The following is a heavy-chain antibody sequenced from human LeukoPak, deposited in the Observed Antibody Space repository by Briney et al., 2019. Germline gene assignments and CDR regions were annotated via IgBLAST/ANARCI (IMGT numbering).Heavy chain of an antibody. CDR3: AKDKVDTAMVSYVDY. J-gene: IGHJ4*02. D-gene: IGHD5-18*01. CDR2: ISYDGSNK. Sequence: GGSLRLSCAASGFTFSSYGMHWVRQAPGKGLEWVAVISYDGSNKYYADSVKGRFTISRDNSKNTLYLQMNSLRAEDTAVYYCAKDKVDTAMVSYVDYWGQGTLVTVSS. CDR1: GFTFSSYG. V-gene: IGHV3-30*18.